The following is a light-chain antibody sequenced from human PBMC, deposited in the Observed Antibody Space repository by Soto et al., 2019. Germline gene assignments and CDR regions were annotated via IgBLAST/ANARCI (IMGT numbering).Light chain of an antibody. V-gene: IGLV2-14*01. CDR1: SSDVGGFDF. CDR2: EVN. J-gene: IGLJ2*01. CDR3: SSWTSSATQV. Sequence: QSVLTQPASVSGSLGQSITISCTGTSSDVGGFDFVSWYQQHPGKAPKLIIYEVNNRPSGVSNRFSASKSGNTASLTISGLQAEDEADYYCSSWTSSATQVLGGGTKLTVL.